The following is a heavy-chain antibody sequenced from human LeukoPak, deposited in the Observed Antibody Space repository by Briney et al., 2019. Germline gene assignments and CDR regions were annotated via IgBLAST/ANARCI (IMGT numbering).Heavy chain of an antibody. J-gene: IGHJ4*02. CDR3: AKGSSGWPEVGWGIDY. CDR2: MSGDATST. Sequence: GGSLRLSCAASGFTFSSFAMNWVRQAPGKGLEWVSTMSGDATSTYYADSVKGRFTISRDNSKTTLFLQMNSLRADDTALYYCAKGSSGWPEVGWGIDYWGQGTLVTVSS. V-gene: IGHV3-23*01. CDR1: GFTFSSFA. D-gene: IGHD6-19*01.